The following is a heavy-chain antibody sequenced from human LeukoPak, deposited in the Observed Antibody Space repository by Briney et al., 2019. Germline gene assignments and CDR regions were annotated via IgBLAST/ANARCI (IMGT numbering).Heavy chain of an antibody. Sequence: GGSLRLSCAASGFTFNRNAISWVGQAPWKGLEWVSTIGGSGDKTFYADSVKGRFTISRDNSKNMVHLQMNSLTGEDTALYYCVRRGDASSGWGDHDFWGQGALVTVSS. V-gene: IGHV3-23*01. CDR2: IGGSGDKT. D-gene: IGHD6-19*01. J-gene: IGHJ4*02. CDR3: VRRGDASSGWGDHDF. CDR1: GFTFNRNA.